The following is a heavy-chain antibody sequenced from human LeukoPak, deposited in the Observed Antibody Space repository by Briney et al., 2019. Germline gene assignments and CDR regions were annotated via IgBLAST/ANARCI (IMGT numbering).Heavy chain of an antibody. CDR3: ARGLFGVVTFDY. CDR1: GGSISSGDYY. J-gene: IGHJ4*02. CDR2: IYYSGST. D-gene: IGHD3-3*01. Sequence: SETLSLTCTVSGGSISSGDYYWSWIRQPPGKGLEWIGYIYYSGSTYYNPSLKSRVTILVDTSKNQLSLKLSSVTAADTAVYYCARGLFGVVTFDYWGQGTLVTVSS. V-gene: IGHV4-30-4*01.